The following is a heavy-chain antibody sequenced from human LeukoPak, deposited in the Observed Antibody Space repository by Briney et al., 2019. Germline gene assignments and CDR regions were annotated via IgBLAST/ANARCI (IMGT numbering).Heavy chain of an antibody. V-gene: IGHV1-8*03. J-gene: IGHJ4*02. CDR3: ARGRVSSGYHGSYYFDY. D-gene: IGHD3-22*01. Sequence: ASVKVSCKASGYTFTSYDINWVRQATGQGLEWMGWMNPNSGNTGYAQKFQGRVTITRNTSISTAYMELSSLRSGDTAVYYCARGRVSSGYHGSYYFDYWGQGTLVTVSS. CDR2: MNPNSGNT. CDR1: GYTFTSYD.